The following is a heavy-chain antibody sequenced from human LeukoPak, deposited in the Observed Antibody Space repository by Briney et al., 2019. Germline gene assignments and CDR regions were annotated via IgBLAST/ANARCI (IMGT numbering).Heavy chain of an antibody. CDR2: ISNSGGST. CDR3: AKDIAAAKPYYFDY. Sequence: GGSLRLSCVASGFAFHNHSMTWVRQAPGKGLEWVSGISNSGGSTYYADSVKGRFTTSRDNSKNMLYLQMSSLRAEDTAVYYCAKDIAAAKPYYFDYWGQGSLVTASS. CDR1: GFAFHNHS. D-gene: IGHD6-13*01. J-gene: IGHJ4*02. V-gene: IGHV3-23*01.